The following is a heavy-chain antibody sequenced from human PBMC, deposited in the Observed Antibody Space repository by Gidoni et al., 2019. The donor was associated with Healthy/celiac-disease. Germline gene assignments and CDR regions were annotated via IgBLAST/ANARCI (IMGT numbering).Heavy chain of an antibody. CDR2: SDHSGST. CDR1: CGSICRSNW. D-gene: IGHD3-22*01. J-gene: IGHJ6*02. V-gene: IGHV4-4*02. CDR3: AIDWGEGYYDISCYGYYYYVMDV. Sequence: VQLQEAGPGLVKPSGTLTLTCAVPCGSICRSNWWSWGRQPPGKGLAWIGESDHSGSTNSNPSLKSPVTISVYKSKNQFSLKLSSVTAADTALYYCAIDWGEGYYDISCYGYYYYVMDVWGQGTTVTVSS.